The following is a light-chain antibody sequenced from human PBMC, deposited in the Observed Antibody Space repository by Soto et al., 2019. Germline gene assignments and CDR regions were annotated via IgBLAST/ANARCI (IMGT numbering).Light chain of an antibody. CDR2: DTS. V-gene: IGLV7-46*01. Sequence: QAVVTQEPSLTVSPGGTVTLTCGTSTGAVTSGHYPYWFQQKPGQAPRTLIYDTSNKHSWTPARFSGSLLGGKAALTLSGAQPEDEADYYCLLCYPGSRVFGGGTKLTVL. J-gene: IGLJ3*02. CDR3: LLCYPGSRV. CDR1: TGAVTSGHY.